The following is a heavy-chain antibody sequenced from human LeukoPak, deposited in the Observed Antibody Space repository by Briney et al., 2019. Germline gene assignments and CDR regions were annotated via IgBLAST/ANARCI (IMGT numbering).Heavy chain of an antibody. V-gene: IGHV1-69*04. J-gene: IGHJ6*02. CDR1: GGTFSSYA. Sequence: SVKVSCKASGGTFSSYAISWVRQAPGQGLEWMGRIIPILGIANYAQKFQGRVTITADKSTSTAYMELSSLRSEDTAVYYCARDRRGLFRMDVWGQGTTVTVSS. CDR3: ARDRRGLFRMDV. CDR2: IIPILGIA.